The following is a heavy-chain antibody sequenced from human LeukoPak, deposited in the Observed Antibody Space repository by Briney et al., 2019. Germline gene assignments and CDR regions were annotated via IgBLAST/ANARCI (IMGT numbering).Heavy chain of an antibody. J-gene: IGHJ6*03. D-gene: IGHD5-12*01. CDR2: IYYSGSA. Sequence: SETLSLTCTVSGGSISSSSSWWGWIRQPPGKGPEWIGSIYYSGSAYYNPSLNSRVTISVDTSKNQFSLKLTSVTAADTAVYYCARVLSGYDYYYYYYMDVWGKGTTVTVSS. CDR3: ARVLSGYDYYYYYYMDV. V-gene: IGHV4-39*07. CDR1: GGSISSSSSW.